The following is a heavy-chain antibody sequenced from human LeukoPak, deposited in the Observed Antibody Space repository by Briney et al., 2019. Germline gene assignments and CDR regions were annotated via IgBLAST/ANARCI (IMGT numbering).Heavy chain of an antibody. V-gene: IGHV1-69*06. J-gene: IGHJ6*03. CDR1: GGTFTSYA. D-gene: IGHD6-13*01. Sequence: SVKVSCKTSGGTFTSYAITWVRQTPGQGLEWMGGIIPIFGTTNYAQKFQDRVTITPDKSTSTAYMKLSSLRSEDTAVYYCARVVGLTGYSSNWYSGYYYYMDVWGKGTTVTVSS. CDR3: ARVVGLTGYSSNWYSGYYYYMDV. CDR2: IIPIFGTT.